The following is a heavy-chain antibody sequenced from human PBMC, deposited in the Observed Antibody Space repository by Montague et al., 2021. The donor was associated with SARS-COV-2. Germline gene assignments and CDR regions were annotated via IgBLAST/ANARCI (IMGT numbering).Heavy chain of an antibody. V-gene: IGHV4-39*01. Sequence: SETLSLTCTVSGGSISSSIYYWGWIRQPPGTGLKWMGSIYYSGSTYYNPSLKSRVTISVDTSKNQFSLKLSSVTAADTAMYYCARHERQWLRLYPYYFDYWGQGTLVTVSS. CDR1: GGSISSSIYY. D-gene: IGHD5-12*01. CDR2: IYYSGST. CDR3: ARHERQWLRLYPYYFDY. J-gene: IGHJ4*02.